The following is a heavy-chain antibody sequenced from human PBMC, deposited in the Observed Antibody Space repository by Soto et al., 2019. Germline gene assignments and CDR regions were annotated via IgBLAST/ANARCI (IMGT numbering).Heavy chain of an antibody. D-gene: IGHD2-8*01. J-gene: IGHJ4*02. V-gene: IGHV3-74*01. CDR1: GFTFSTYW. Sequence: AGALRLSCAASGFTFSTYWMHWVRQAPGKGLVWVSRINIDGSSTSYADSVKGRLTISRDNAKNTLYLQMNSLRAEDTAVYYCARDSANSGDYWGQGTLVTVSS. CDR3: ARDSANSGDY. CDR2: INIDGSST.